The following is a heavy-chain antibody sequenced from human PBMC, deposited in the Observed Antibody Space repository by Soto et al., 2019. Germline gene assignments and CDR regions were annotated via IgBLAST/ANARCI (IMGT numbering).Heavy chain of an antibody. CDR3: ARGKGMEENYYYGMDV. CDR1: GYTFSTYA. J-gene: IGHJ6*02. V-gene: IGHV1-3*01. D-gene: IGHD1-1*01. CDR2: INGGNGHT. Sequence: ASVKVSCKASGYTFSTYALHWVRQAPGQGLEWMGWINGGNGHTRYSRKFKDRVTISRDTPASTAYMELSGLRSEDTAVYYCARGKGMEENYYYGMDVWGQGTTVTVSS.